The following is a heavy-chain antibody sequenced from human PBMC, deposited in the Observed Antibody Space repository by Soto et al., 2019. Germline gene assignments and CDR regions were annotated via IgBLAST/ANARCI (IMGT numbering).Heavy chain of an antibody. CDR1: GYTFTSYY. J-gene: IGHJ4*02. CDR2: INPSGGST. V-gene: IGHV1-46*01. Sequence: ASVKVSCKASGYTFTSYYMHWVRQAPGQGLEWMGIINPSGGSTNYAQKFQGSVTMTRDTSTSTVYMELSSLGSEDTAVYYCARDQLNYYDSSGYGGPDYWGQGTLVTVSS. CDR3: ARDQLNYYDSSGYGGPDY. D-gene: IGHD3-22*01.